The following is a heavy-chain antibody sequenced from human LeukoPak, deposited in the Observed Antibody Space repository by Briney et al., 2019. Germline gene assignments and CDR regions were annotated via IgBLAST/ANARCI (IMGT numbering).Heavy chain of an antibody. CDR1: GFTFTTYC. CDR2: IKHDGSET. J-gene: IGHJ4*02. V-gene: IGHV3-7*03. Sequence: GGSLRLSCAASGFTFTTYCMNWVRQAPGKGLEWVANIKHDGSETNYVDSVKGRFTISRDNAKNSLFLQMNSLGIEDTAVYYCARGFSIDYWGQGSLVTVSS. CDR3: ARGFSIDY. D-gene: IGHD3-3*01.